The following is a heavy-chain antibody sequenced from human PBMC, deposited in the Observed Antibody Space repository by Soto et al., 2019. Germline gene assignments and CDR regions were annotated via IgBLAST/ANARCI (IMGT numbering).Heavy chain of an antibody. J-gene: IGHJ4*02. D-gene: IGHD3-3*01. V-gene: IGHV4-4*02. CDR3: AKDGPAGRDFRY. Sequence: SETLSLTCAVSGGSISTPNWWTWVRQAPGKGLEWIGEIYHGGKINYNPSLRSRVTISVDKSHNQFSLNLTSVTAADTAVYYCAKDGPAGRDFRYWGRGTRVTVSS. CDR2: IYHGGKI. CDR1: GGSISTPNW.